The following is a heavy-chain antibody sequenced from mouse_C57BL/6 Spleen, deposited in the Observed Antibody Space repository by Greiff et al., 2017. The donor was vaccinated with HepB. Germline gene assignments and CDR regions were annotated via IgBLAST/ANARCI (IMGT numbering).Heavy chain of an antibody. CDR3: WVTTGYWYFDV. CDR2: IHPNSGST. D-gene: IGHD2-2*01. V-gene: IGHV1-64*01. Sequence: VQLQQPGAELVKPGASVKLSCKASGYTFTSYWMHWVKQRPGQGLEWIGMIHPNSGSTNYNEKFKSKATLTVDKSSSAAYMQLSSLTSEDSAVYYCWVTTGYWYFDVWGTGTTVTVAS. CDR1: GYTFTSYW. J-gene: IGHJ1*03.